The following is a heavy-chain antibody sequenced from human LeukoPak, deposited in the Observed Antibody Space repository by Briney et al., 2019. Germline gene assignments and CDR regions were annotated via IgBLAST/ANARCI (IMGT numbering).Heavy chain of an antibody. CDR2: MNPNSGNT. D-gene: IGHD6-6*01. J-gene: IGHJ4*02. CDR1: GYTFTNYD. CDR3: ARRTYSSSSSIFDY. V-gene: IGHV1-8*01. Sequence: GASVKVSCKASGYTFTNYDINWVRQATGQGLEWMGWMNPNSGNTGYAQKFQGRVTMTRNTSISTAYMELSSLRYEDTAVYYCARRTYSSSSSIFDYWGQGTLVTVSS.